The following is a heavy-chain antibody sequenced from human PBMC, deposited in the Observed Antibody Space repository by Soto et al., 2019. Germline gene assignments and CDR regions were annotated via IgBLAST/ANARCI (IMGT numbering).Heavy chain of an antibody. J-gene: IGHJ4*02. CDR2: IYYSGST. D-gene: IGHD3-10*01. Sequence: QVQLQESGPGLVKPSQTLSLTCTVSGGSISSGGYYWNWLRQHPGKGLEWIGYIYYSGSTSYNPSLKRPVTISVHTSKNQFSLQLTSVTAADTAVYYCARDGGYGSGSYYYAYWGRGTLVTVSS. CDR1: GGSISSGGYY. V-gene: IGHV4-31*01. CDR3: ARDGGYGSGSYYYAY.